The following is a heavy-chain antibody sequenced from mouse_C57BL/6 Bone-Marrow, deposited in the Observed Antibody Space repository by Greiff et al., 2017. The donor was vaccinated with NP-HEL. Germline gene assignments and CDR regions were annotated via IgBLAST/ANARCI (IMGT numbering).Heavy chain of an antibody. V-gene: IGHV1-15*01. D-gene: IGHD2-4*01. Sequence: QVQLKESGAELVRPGASVTLSCKASGYTFTDYEMHWVKLTPVHGLEWIGAIDPETGGTAYNQKFKGKAILTADKSSSTAYMELRSLTSEDSAVYYCTRCDYALDYWGQGTTLTVSS. CDR1: GYTFTDYE. CDR3: TRCDYALDY. J-gene: IGHJ2*01. CDR2: IDPETGGT.